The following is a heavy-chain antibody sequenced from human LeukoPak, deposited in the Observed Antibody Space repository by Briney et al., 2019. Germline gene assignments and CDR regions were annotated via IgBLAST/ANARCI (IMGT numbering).Heavy chain of an antibody. J-gene: IGHJ4*02. CDR3: ARHSMVRGVAY. D-gene: IGHD3-10*01. Sequence: SETLSLTCAVYGGSFSGYYWSWIRQPPGKGLEWIGEINHSGSTNYNPSLKCRVTISVDTSKNQFSLKLSSVTAADTAVYYCARHSMVRGVAYWGQGTLVTVSP. CDR2: INHSGST. V-gene: IGHV4-34*01. CDR1: GGSFSGYY.